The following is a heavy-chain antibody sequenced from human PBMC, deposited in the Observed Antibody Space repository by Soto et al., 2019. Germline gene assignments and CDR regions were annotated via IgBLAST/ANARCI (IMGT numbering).Heavy chain of an antibody. CDR3: ARDRSLSSSWYWGYYYCGMDV. D-gene: IGHD6-13*01. J-gene: IGHJ6*02. CDR1: GGSFSGFY. CDR2: INHSGST. V-gene: IGHV4-34*01. Sequence: PPQTMSLTSAVYGGSFSGFYWSWVRQPPGEGREWMGKINHSGSTNNNPSLKSRVTISVITSKDPSSLKLRSVTAADTAVYYCARDRSLSSSWYWGYYYCGMDVWGQGTTVTVSS.